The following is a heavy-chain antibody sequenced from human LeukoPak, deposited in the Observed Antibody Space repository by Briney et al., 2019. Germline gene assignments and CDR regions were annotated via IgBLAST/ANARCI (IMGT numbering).Heavy chain of an antibody. D-gene: IGHD1-14*01. J-gene: IGHJ3*02. CDR1: GFTFSNYD. CDR2: IDTAGVT. Sequence: GGSLRLSCAASGFTFSNYDMHWVRQATGKGLEWISAIDTAGVTYYSGSVKGRFTISRENAKNSFYLQMNSLRAGDTAVYYCARGGKPAAFDNWGQGTMVTVSS. V-gene: IGHV3-13*04. CDR3: ARGGKPAAFDN.